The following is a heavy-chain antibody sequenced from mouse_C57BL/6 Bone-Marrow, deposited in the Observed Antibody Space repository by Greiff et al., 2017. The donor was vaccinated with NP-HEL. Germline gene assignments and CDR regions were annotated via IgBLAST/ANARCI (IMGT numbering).Heavy chain of an antibody. CDR2: IYPGSGNT. Sequence: QVQLQQSGAELVRPGASVKLSCKASGYTFPDYYINWVKQRPGQGLEWIARIYPGSGNTYYNEKFKGKAILTAEKSSSTAYMQLSSLTSEESAVYFCARTGLLRFAWFAYWGQGTLVTVSA. J-gene: IGHJ3*01. CDR3: ARTGLLRFAWFAY. V-gene: IGHV1-76*01. D-gene: IGHD2-3*01. CDR1: GYTFPDYY.